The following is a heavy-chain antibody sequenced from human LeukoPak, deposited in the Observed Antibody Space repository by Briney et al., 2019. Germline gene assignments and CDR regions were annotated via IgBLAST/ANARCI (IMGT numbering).Heavy chain of an antibody. CDR2: IYYSGST. CDR1: GGSISSSSYY. D-gene: IGHD3-9*01. J-gene: IGHJ3*02. Sequence: PSETLSLTCTVSGGSISSSSYYWGWVRQPPGKGLEWIGSIYYSGSTNYNPSLKSRVTISVDTSKNQFSLKLSSVTAADTAVYYCARVRPYYDILTGYSEGAFDIWGQGTMVTVSS. CDR3: ARVRPYYDILTGYSEGAFDI. V-gene: IGHV4-39*07.